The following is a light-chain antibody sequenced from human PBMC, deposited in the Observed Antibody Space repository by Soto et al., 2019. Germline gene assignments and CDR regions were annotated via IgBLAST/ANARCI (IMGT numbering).Light chain of an antibody. CDR3: QQRSNWPPT. Sequence: VMNRNTAAQGLCVGVGGSLSSRASQSVSSYLAWYQQKPGQAPRLLIYDASNRATGIPARFSGSGSGTDFTLTISRLKPEDSAFYYCQQRSNWPPTFGQGTKVDIK. CDR1: QSVSSY. J-gene: IGKJ1*01. V-gene: IGKV3-11*01. CDR2: DAS.